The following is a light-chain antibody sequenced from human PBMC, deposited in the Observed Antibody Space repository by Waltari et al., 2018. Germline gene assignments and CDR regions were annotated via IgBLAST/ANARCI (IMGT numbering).Light chain of an antibody. J-gene: IGLJ3*02. V-gene: IGLV1-44*01. CDR2: SIN. CDR3: AAWDDNLNGVV. CDR1: RSNLARKT. Sequence: QSVLAQPPSASGTPGQRVTISCSGSRSNLARKTVNWHQQLPGTATKLLIYSINQLPSGVPDRFSGSKSGTSASLAISGLQSKDEADYYCAAWDDNLNGVVFGGGTKLTVL.